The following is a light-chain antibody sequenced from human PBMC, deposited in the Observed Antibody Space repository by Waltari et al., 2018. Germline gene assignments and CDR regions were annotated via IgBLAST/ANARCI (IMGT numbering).Light chain of an antibody. CDR3: QQYLNAFPT. J-gene: IGKJ4*01. CDR2: WAS. V-gene: IGKV4-1*01. Sequence: DIVMTQSPDSLAVSLGERATINCKSSRSVLYRGNNYNYLAGYQQKPGQPPKLLIYWASTRESGVPDRFSVSGSGTDFTFTINNLQAEDVAVYYCQQYLNAFPTFGGGTKMEIK. CDR1: RSVLYRGNNYNY.